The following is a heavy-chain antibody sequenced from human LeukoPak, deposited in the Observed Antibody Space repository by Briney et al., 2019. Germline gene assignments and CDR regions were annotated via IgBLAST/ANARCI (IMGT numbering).Heavy chain of an antibody. V-gene: IGHV2-70*01. CDR2: IDWDDDK. CDR3: ARISAYGDYYFDY. D-gene: IGHD4-17*01. J-gene: IGHJ4*02. CDR1: GFSLITSGMC. Sequence: SGPALVKPTQTLTLTCTFSGFSLITSGMCVSWIRQPPGKALKWLALIDWDDDKYYSTSLKTRLTISKDTFKNQVVLTMTNMDPEDTATYYCARISAYGDYYFDYWGQGTLVTVSS.